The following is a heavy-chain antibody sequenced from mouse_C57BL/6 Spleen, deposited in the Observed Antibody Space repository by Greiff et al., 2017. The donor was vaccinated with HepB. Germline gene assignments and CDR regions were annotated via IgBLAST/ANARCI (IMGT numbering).Heavy chain of an antibody. CDR2: IDPETGGT. D-gene: IGHD2-10*01. CDR3: TKSYYGNHFDV. J-gene: IGHJ1*03. CDR1: GYTFPDYE. V-gene: IGHV1-15*01. Sequence: VQLQQSGAELVRPGASVTLSCKASGYTFPDYEMHWVKQTPVHGLEWIGAIDPETGGTAYNQKFKGKAILTADKSSSTAYMELRSLTSEDSAVYYCTKSYYGNHFDVWGTGTTVTVSS.